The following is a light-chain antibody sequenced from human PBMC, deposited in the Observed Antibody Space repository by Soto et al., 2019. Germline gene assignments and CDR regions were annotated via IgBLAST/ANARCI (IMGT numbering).Light chain of an antibody. V-gene: IGLV4-69*01. Sequence: QAVVTQSPSASASLGASVKLTCTLSSGHSSYAIAWHQQQPEKGPRYLMKLNSDGSHSKGDGIPDRFSGSSSGAERYLTISSLQSEDEADYYCQTWGTGGVVFGGGTKLTVL. CDR1: SGHSSYA. CDR2: LNSDGSH. J-gene: IGLJ2*01. CDR3: QTWGTGGVV.